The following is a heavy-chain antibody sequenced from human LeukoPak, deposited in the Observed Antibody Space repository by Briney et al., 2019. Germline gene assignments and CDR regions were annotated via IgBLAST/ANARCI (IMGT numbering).Heavy chain of an antibody. J-gene: IGHJ4*02. V-gene: IGHV4-59*01. CDR3: ARGYLATYYYDSSGYYNFDY. Sequence: SETLSLTYPVSGGSISSYYWSWIRQPPGKGLEWIGYIYYSGSTNYNPSLKSRVTISVDTSKNQVSLKLSSVTAADTAVYYCARGYLATYYYDSSGYYNFDYWGQGTLVTVSS. D-gene: IGHD3-22*01. CDR1: GGSISSYY. CDR2: IYYSGST.